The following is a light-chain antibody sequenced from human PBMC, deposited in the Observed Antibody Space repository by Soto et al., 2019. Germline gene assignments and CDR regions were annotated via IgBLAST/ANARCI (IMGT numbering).Light chain of an antibody. CDR2: SDN. V-gene: IGLV1-44*01. J-gene: IGLJ7*01. CDR3: ASWDDSPLGTV. CDR1: SSNIGSHN. Sequence: QLVLTQPPSASGTPGQRVTISCSGSSSNIGSHNVNWYQQLPGTAPKLLLYSDNHRPSGVPDRFSGSKSGTAASLAISGLQSEDDADYSCASWDDSPLGTVFGGGTHLTVL.